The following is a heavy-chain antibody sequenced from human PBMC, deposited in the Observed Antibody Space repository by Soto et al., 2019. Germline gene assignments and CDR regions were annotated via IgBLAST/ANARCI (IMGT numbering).Heavy chain of an antibody. CDR2: ISWNSGSI. CDR1: GFTFDDYA. CDR3: AQSRLLLVNWLDP. V-gene: IGHV3-9*01. J-gene: IGHJ5*02. D-gene: IGHD2-21*01. Sequence: EVQLVESGGGLVQPGRSLRLSCAASGFTFDDYAMHWVLHAPGKGLEWDSGISWNSGSIVYAGSVKGRFTISRDNARNSLFLQMNSLRADDTALYYCAQSRLLLVNWLDPWVQGTLVTVSS.